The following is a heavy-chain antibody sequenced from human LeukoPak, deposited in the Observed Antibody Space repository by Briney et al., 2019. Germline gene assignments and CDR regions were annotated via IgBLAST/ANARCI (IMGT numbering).Heavy chain of an antibody. V-gene: IGHV3-74*01. D-gene: IGHD2-2*01. CDR2: IKSDGGST. CDR1: GFTFTSSW. J-gene: IGHJ3*02. CDR3: ARGYCSSVSCPEAPFDI. Sequence: QPGGSLKLSCAASGFTFTSSWMHWVRPAPGKGLVWVSRIKSDGGSTTYADSVKGRFTISRDNAKNTLYLQMKSLRVEDTAVYYCARGYCSSVSCPEAPFDIWGQGTMVTVSS.